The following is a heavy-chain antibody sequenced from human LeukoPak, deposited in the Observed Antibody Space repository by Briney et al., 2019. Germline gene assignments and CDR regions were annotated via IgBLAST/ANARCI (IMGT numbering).Heavy chain of an antibody. CDR1: GFTVSDHY. CDR3: ARSALLTADPFDY. Sequence: GESLRLSCAASGFTVSDHYMTWVRQAPGKGLEWVSITYTGGSTYSADSVKDRFTVSRDSSKNTLYLEMNSLRAEDTAIYYCARSALLTADPFDYWGQGTLVTVSS. D-gene: IGHD2-2*01. J-gene: IGHJ4*02. V-gene: IGHV3-66*01. CDR2: TYTGGST.